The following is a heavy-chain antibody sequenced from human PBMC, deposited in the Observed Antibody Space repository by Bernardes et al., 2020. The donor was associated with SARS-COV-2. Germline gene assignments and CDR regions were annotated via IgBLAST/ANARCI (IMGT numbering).Heavy chain of an antibody. Sequence: ETLSLTCAVSGASISSSNLWSWVRQSPGKGLEWIGEIYHSGSTNYSPSLKSRVTISVDKSKNQFSLNLNSVTAADTAVYYCAREGSYSGSSSDDAFDIWGQGTLVTVSS. V-gene: IGHV4-4*02. CDR2: IYHSGST. J-gene: IGHJ3*02. CDR3: AREGSYSGSSSDDAFDI. D-gene: IGHD1-26*01. CDR1: GASISSSNL.